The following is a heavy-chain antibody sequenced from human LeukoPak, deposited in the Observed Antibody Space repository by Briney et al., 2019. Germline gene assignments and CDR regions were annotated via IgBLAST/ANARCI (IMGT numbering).Heavy chain of an antibody. CDR2: ISSSGSTI. J-gene: IGHJ6*03. CDR1: GFTFSSYE. CDR3: ARGLRTYYYDSSGLYPIGYMDV. V-gene: IGHV3-48*03. D-gene: IGHD3-22*01. Sequence: GGSLRLSCAASGFTFSSYEMNWVRQAPGKGLEWVSYISSSGSTIYYADSVKGRFTISRDNAKNSLYLQMNSLRAEDTAVYYCARGLRTYYYDSSGLYPIGYMDVWGKGTTVTISS.